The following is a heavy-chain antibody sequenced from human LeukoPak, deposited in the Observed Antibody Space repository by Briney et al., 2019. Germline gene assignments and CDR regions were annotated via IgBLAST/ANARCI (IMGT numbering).Heavy chain of an antibody. V-gene: IGHV3-74*01. CDR2: INSDGRST. J-gene: IGHJ5*02. CDR3: ARAGSSSWYSNRFDP. D-gene: IGHD6-13*01. Sequence: GGSLRLSCAASGFTFSRYWMHWVRQAGGKGLVWVSRINSDGRSTIYADSVKDRFTISRDNAKNTLYLQMNSLRAEDTAVYYCARAGSSSWYSNRFDPWGQGTLVTVSS. CDR1: GFTFSRYW.